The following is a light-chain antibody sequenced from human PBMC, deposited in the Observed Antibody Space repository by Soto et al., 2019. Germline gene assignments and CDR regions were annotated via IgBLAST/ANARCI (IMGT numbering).Light chain of an antibody. Sequence: IVLTQSPATLSLSPGERATLSCRASRSFGNYLVWYQQKPGQAPRLLIYDASNRATGIPARFSGSGSGTDFTLTIRSLEPEDFAVYYCQQRSDSYTFGQGTKLEIK. CDR3: QQRSDSYT. CDR2: DAS. J-gene: IGKJ2*01. V-gene: IGKV3-11*01. CDR1: RSFGNY.